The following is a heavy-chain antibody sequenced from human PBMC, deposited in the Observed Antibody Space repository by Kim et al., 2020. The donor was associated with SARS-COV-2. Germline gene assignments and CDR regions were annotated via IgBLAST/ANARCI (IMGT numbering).Heavy chain of an antibody. CDR1: GFTVSSNH. Sequence: GGSLRLSCAASGFTVSSNHMSWVRQAPGKGLEWVSVIYSGGSTYYADSVKGRFTISRHNAKNTLYLQMNSLRAEDTAVYYCARVQIHSFHFDYWGQGTLVTVSS. J-gene: IGHJ4*02. CDR3: ARVQIHSFHFDY. V-gene: IGHV3-53*04. CDR2: IYSGGST.